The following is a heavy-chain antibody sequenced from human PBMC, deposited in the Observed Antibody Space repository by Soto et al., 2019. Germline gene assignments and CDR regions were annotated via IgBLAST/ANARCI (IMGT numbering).Heavy chain of an antibody. D-gene: IGHD3-16*01. CDR2: IYYSGST. CDR3: ASHDYAHYGMDV. J-gene: IGHJ6*02. CDR1: GGSISSGDYY. Sequence: QVQLQESGPGLVKPSQTLSLTCTVSGGSISSGDYYWSWIRQPPGKGLEWIGYIYYSGSTYYNPSLKSRITISVDTSKHQFSLKLTSVTAADTAVYYCASHDYAHYGMDVWGQGTTVTVSS. V-gene: IGHV4-30-4*01.